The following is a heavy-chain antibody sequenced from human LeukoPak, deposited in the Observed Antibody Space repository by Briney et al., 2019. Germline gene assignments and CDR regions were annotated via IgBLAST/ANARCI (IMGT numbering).Heavy chain of an antibody. V-gene: IGHV3-23*01. CDR2: ISGSGGST. CDR3: AKTVPISGRPREGFDY. J-gene: IGHJ4*02. D-gene: IGHD1-26*01. Sequence: GGSLRLSCAASAFTFSTFAMNWVRQAPGKGLEWVSAISGSGGSTYYADSVKGRFTISRDNSKNTLYLQMNSLRAEDTAVYYCAKTVPISGRPREGFDYWGQGTLVTVSS. CDR1: AFTFSTFA.